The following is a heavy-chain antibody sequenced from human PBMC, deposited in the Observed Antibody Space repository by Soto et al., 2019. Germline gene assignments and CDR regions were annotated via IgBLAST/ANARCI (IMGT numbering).Heavy chain of an antibody. J-gene: IGHJ6*04. CDR1: GGSISSYY. CDR3: ARGQELLWFGELSV. D-gene: IGHD3-10*01. CDR2: IYYSGRT. Sequence: PSETLSLTCTVSGGSISSYYWSWIRQPPGKGLEWIGYIYYSGRTNYNPSLKSRVTISVDTSKNQFSLKMSSVTAADTAVYYCARGQELLWFGELSVWGKGTTVTVSS. V-gene: IGHV4-59*01.